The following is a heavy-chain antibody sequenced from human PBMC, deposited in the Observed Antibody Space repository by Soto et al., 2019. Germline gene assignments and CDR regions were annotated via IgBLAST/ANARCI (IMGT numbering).Heavy chain of an antibody. CDR3: ARGPPGGSTYYFDY. CDR1: GYTFTSYY. J-gene: IGHJ4*02. D-gene: IGHD3-16*01. V-gene: IGHV1-46*01. Sequence: ASLKVSCKTSGYTFTSYYMHCVRHTNGQGLEWMGIINPSGGSTSYAQKFQGRVTMTRDTSTSTVYMELSSLRSEDTAVYYCARGPPGGSTYYFDYWGQGTLVTVSS. CDR2: INPSGGST.